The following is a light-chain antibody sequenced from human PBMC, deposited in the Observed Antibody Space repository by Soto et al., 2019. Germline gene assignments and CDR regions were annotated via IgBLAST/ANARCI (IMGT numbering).Light chain of an antibody. V-gene: IGLV2-14*01. CDR2: EVS. J-gene: IGLJ3*02. CDR1: SSDVGGYNY. Sequence: QSALTQPASVSGSPGQSITISCTGTSSDVGGYNYVSWYQQHPGKAPKLMIYEVSNRPSGVSNRFSGSKSGNTASLTISGLQAEDEADYYCVTWDSRLSAGVFGGGTKVTVL. CDR3: VTWDSRLSAGV.